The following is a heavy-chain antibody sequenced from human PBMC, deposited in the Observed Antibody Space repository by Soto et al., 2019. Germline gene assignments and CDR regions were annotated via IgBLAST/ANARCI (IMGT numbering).Heavy chain of an antibody. CDR1: GFTFSIYS. D-gene: IGHD2-21*02. CDR3: ARDHLILPAHDFFYGSDV. Sequence: GGSLRLSCEVSGFTFSIYSMSWVRQTPGKGLEWVAKIPQDGVDGHYADSVKGRFTISRDNGKNSLYLQMNNLRAEDTAVYYCARDHLILPAHDFFYGSDVWGRGATGTVSS. J-gene: IGHJ6*02. V-gene: IGHV3-7*03. CDR2: IPQDGVDG.